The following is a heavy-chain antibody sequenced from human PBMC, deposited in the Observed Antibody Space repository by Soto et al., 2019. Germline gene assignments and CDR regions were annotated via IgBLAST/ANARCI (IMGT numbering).Heavy chain of an antibody. J-gene: IGHJ4*02. D-gene: IGHD4-17*01. V-gene: IGHV1-69*13. Sequence: ASVKVSCKASGGTFSSYAISWVRQAPGQGLEWMGGIIPIFGTANYAQKFQGRVTITADESTSTAYMELSSLRSEDTAVYYCASHHSLGTVTPNDYWGQGTLVTVSS. CDR1: GGTFSSYA. CDR2: IIPIFGTA. CDR3: ASHHSLGTVTPNDY.